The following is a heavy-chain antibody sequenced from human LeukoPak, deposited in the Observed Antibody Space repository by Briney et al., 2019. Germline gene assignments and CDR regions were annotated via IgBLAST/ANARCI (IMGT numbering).Heavy chain of an antibody. CDR3: AKGAASRGYTYVAN. CDR2: ISGSGGST. D-gene: IGHD5-18*01. CDR1: AFTFRSYA. J-gene: IGHJ4*02. V-gene: IGHV3-23*01. Sequence: GGSLRLSGAASAFTFRSYAMIWVRQAPGKGLEWVSGISGSGGSTYYSDSAKGRLTISRDNSNNTLYLQMNSLRAEDTAVYYCAKGAASRGYTYVANWGQGTLVTVSS.